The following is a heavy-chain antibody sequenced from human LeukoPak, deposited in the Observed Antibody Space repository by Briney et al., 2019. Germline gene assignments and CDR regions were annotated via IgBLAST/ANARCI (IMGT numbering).Heavy chain of an antibody. CDR3: ARYYYDYVWGSYRNAYFDY. D-gene: IGHD3-16*02. V-gene: IGHV5-51*01. Sequence: GGSLQISCKGSGYSFTSYWIGWVRRLAGKGRVWMGIIYPGDSDTRYSPYFQGQVTISADKSISTAYLQWSSLKASDTAMYYCARYYYDYVWGSYRNAYFDYWGQGTLVTVSS. CDR2: IYPGDSDT. CDR1: GYSFTSYW. J-gene: IGHJ4*02.